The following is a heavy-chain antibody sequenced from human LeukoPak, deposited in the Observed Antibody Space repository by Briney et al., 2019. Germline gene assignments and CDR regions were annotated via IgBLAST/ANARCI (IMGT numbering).Heavy chain of an antibody. CDR1: GGSISSGGYY. J-gene: IGHJ3*02. D-gene: IGHD3-10*01. V-gene: IGHV4-31*03. CDR2: IYYSGST. CDR3: ARVRLLSDAFDI. Sequence: SETLSLTCTVSGGSISSGGYYWSWIRQHPGKGLEWIGYIYYSGSTYYNPSLKSRVTISVDTSKNQFSLKLSSVTAADTAVYYCARVRLLSDAFDIWGQGTMVTVSS.